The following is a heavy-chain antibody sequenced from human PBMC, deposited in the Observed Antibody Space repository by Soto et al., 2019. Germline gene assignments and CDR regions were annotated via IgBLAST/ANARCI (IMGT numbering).Heavy chain of an antibody. CDR3: ARGYNWNFGNYYYGMGV. Sequence: GESLKISCKGSGYSFTSYWMGWVRQMPGKGLEWMGIIYPGDSDTRYSPSFQGQVTMTRDTSISTAYMELSRLRSDDTAVYYCARGYNWNFGNYYYGMGVWGQGTTVTVYS. D-gene: IGHD1-7*01. V-gene: IGHV5-51*01. CDR1: GYSFTSYW. J-gene: IGHJ6*02. CDR2: IYPGDSDT.